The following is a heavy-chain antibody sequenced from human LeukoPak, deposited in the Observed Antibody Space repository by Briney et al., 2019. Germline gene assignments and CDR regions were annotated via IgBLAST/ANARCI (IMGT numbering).Heavy chain of an antibody. CDR3: ARRHSGSYYVEHWFDP. J-gene: IGHJ5*02. D-gene: IGHD1-26*01. Sequence: PSETLSLTCTVSGGSISSITYSWGWIRQPPGKGLEWIGNSYYSGGPYYNPSLQSRVTISVDMSNNQLSLHLSSVTAADTAVYYCARRHSGSYYVEHWFDPWGQGTLVTVSS. CDR2: SYYSGGP. CDR1: GGSISSITYS. V-gene: IGHV4-39*01.